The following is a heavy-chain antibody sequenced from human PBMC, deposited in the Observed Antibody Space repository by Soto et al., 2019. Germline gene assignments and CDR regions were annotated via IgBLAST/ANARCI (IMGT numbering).Heavy chain of an antibody. Sequence: EVQLVESGGGLVKPGGSLRLSCAASGFTFSSYSMNWVRQAPGKGLEWVSSISSSSSYIYYADSVKGRFTISRDNAKNSLYLQMNSLRAEDTAVYYCARDQIAGEDIVVVPAASDYWGQGTLVTVSS. CDR1: GFTFSSYS. CDR3: ARDQIAGEDIVVVPAASDY. V-gene: IGHV3-21*01. CDR2: ISSSSSYI. J-gene: IGHJ4*02. D-gene: IGHD2-2*01.